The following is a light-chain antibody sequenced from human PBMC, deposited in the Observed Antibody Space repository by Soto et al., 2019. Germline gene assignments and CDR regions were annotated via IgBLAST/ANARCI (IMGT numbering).Light chain of an antibody. CDR2: GSS. CDR1: QSVSTN. J-gene: IGKJ5*01. Sequence: EIVLTKAPVTLSVSPGERATLSCRARQSVSTNLAWYQQKLGQAPRVLIYGSSSRATGVPTRFSGSGSGTEFTLTTNSLQSEESVMYYCLQDNNWPLSTFGQGTRLESK. V-gene: IGKV3-15*01. CDR3: LQDNNWPLST.